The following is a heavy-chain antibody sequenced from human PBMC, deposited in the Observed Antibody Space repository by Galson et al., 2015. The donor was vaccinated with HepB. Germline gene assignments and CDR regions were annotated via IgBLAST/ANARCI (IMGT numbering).Heavy chain of an antibody. CDR2: IYHSGST. J-gene: IGHJ6*02. CDR3: ARTYLRLGYYGMDV. D-gene: IGHD4-17*01. Sequence: QVQLQESGPGLVKPSQTLSLTCTVSGGSISSGDYYWSWIRQSPGKGLEWIGYIYHSGSTYYNPSLKSRVTISVDRSKNQFSLKLSSVTAADTAVYYCARTYLRLGYYGMDVWGQGTTVTVSS. CDR1: GGSISSGDYY. V-gene: IGHV4-30-4*01.